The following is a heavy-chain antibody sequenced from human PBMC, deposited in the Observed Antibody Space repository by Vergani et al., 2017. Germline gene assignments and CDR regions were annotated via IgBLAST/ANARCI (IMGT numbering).Heavy chain of an antibody. V-gene: IGHV5-51*01. CDR2: IYPGDSDT. Sequence: EVQLVQSGAEVKKPGESLKISCKGSGYSFTSYWIGWVRQMPGKGLEWMGIIYPGDSDTRYSPTFQGQVTISADKSISTAYLQWSSLKASDTAMYYCARRKYSSSSLYYYYYGMDVWGQGTTVTVSS. J-gene: IGHJ6*02. D-gene: IGHD6-6*01. CDR3: ARRKYSSSSLYYYYYGMDV. CDR1: GYSFTSYW.